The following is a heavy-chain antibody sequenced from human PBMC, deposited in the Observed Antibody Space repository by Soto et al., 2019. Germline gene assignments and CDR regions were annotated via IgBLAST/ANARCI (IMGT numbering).Heavy chain of an antibody. CDR2: ISLYSDGT. CDR1: GYTFSKYG. CDR3: ARVVPGAEAWFGP. D-gene: IGHD2-2*01. J-gene: IGHJ5*02. V-gene: IGHV1-18*01. Sequence: GSVKVSCKTSGYTFSKYGITGVRQSPGQPLEWLGWISLYSDGTNYAQKFQGRVSMTTDTSTTTAYMELRSLRSDDTAVYYCARVVPGAEAWFGPWGQGTLVTVSS.